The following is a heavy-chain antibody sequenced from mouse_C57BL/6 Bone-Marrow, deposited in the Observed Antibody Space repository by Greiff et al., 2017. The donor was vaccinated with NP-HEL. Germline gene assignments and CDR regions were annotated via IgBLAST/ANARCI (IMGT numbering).Heavy chain of an antibody. Sequence: QVQLKESGPGLVAPSQSLSITCTVSGFSLTSYAISWVRQPPGKGLEWLGVIWPGGGTNYNSALKARLSISKDNSKSQVFLKMTSLQTDDTARYYCARYLLEGREDWFAYWGQGTLVTVSA. CDR2: IWPGGGT. CDR3: ARYLLEGREDWFAY. V-gene: IGHV2-9-1*01. CDR1: GFSLTSYA. J-gene: IGHJ3*01. D-gene: IGHD2-14*01.